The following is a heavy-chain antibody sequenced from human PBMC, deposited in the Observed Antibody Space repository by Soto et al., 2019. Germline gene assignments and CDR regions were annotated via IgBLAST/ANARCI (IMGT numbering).Heavy chain of an antibody. CDR3: AKHSPYSTSWYDFDY. J-gene: IGHJ4*02. Sequence: EVQLLESGGGLVQPGGSLRLSCAASGFTFSNYAMNWVRQAPGKGLEWVSVISGSGGRTYFADSVKGRFTISRDNSKDTLYLQMNSLGAEDTAVYYCAKHSPYSTSWYDFDYWGQGTLVTVSS. V-gene: IGHV3-23*01. CDR2: ISGSGGRT. D-gene: IGHD6-13*01. CDR1: GFTFSNYA.